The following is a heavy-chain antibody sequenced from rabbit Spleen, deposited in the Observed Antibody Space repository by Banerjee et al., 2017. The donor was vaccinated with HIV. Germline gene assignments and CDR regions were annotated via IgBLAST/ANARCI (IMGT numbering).Heavy chain of an antibody. CDR1: GFSLFIYW. D-gene: IGHD4-2*01. V-gene: IGHV1S42*01. J-gene: IGHJ4*01. Sequence: EESGGGLVKPGGTLTLTCKASGFSLFIYWMCWVRQAPGKGLDLIGCIYAGDGSIDYTNWVNGRFPISKTSSTVDLKMTSLTAADTATYFCARDTYYVDVAGAFNLWGQGTLVTVS. CDR3: ARDTYYVDVAGAFNL. CDR2: IYAGDGSI.